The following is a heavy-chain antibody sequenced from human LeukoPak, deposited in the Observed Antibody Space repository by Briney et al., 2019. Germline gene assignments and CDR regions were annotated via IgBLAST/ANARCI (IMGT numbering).Heavy chain of an antibody. Sequence: SETLSLTCTVSGGSISTYYLSWIRQPPGEGREWIGYIYHIGSNNYNPSLKSRVTISVDTPQNQFYLKVSSVTAADTAVYYCARDGYSGSDDLWGQGTLVTVSS. CDR1: GGSISTYY. J-gene: IGHJ1*01. CDR2: IYHIGSN. CDR3: ARDGYSGSDDL. D-gene: IGHD5-12*01. V-gene: IGHV4-59*01.